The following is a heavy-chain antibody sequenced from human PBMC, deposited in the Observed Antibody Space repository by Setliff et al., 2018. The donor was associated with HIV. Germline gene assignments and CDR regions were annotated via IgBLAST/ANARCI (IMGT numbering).Heavy chain of an antibody. CDR1: GYSFTDYY. CDR2: ISPNSGGT. CDR3: VKDSREWDSRDRFDF. J-gene: IGHJ4*02. Sequence: ASVKVSCKASGYSFTDYYIHWVRQAPGQGLEWVGRISPNSGGTNYAVKFQGRVTMTRDTSITTVYMEVSRLTFDDTAMYYCVKDSREWDSRDRFDFWGQGTPVTVSS. D-gene: IGHD1-26*01. V-gene: IGHV1-2*06.